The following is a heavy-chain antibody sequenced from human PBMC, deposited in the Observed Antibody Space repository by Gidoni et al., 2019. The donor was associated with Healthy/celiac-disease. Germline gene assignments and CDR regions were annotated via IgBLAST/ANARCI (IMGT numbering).Heavy chain of an antibody. Sequence: QVQLVQSGAEVKKPGSSVKVSCKASGGTFSSYAISWVRQAPGQGLEWMGGIIPIFGTANYAQKFQGRVTLTADESTSTAYMELSSLRSEDPAVYYCATPPGYDFWSGYYTLPRRGNYYYYGMDVWGQGTTVTVSS. J-gene: IGHJ6*02. CDR3: ATPPGYDFWSGYYTLPRRGNYYYYGMDV. V-gene: IGHV1-69*01. CDR1: GGTFSSYA. CDR2: IIPIFGTA. D-gene: IGHD3-3*01.